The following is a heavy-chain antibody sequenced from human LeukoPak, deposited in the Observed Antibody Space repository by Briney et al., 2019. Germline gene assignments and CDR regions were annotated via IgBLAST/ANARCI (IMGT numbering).Heavy chain of an antibody. V-gene: IGHV3-73*01. CDR3: TRRSHCSSTSCYTLGFDP. CDR2: IRSKANSYAT. J-gene: IGHJ5*02. Sequence: GGSLRLSCAASGFTFSGSAMHWVRQASGKGLEWVGRIRSKANSYATAYAASVKGRFTISRDDSKNTAYLQMNSLKTEDTAVYYCTRRSHCSSTSCYTLGFDPWGQGTLVTVSS. CDR1: GFTFSGSA. D-gene: IGHD2-2*02.